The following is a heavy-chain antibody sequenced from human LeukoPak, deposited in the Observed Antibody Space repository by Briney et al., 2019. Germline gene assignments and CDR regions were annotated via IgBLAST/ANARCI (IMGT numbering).Heavy chain of an antibody. J-gene: IGHJ3*02. CDR1: GGSINYYY. D-gene: IGHD4-17*01. CDR3: ASSDDYGDMGAFDI. V-gene: IGHV4-59*12. CDR2: IYYSGGT. Sequence: SETLSLTCTVSGGSINYYYWMWIRQPPGKGLEWIGYIYYSGGTHYNPSLKSRVTISVDRSKNQFSLKLSSVTAADTAVYYCASSDDYGDMGAFDIWGQGTMVTVSS.